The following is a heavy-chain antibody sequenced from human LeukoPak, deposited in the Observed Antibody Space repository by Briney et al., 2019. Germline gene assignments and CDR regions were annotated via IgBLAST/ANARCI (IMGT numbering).Heavy chain of an antibody. V-gene: IGHV3-21*01. D-gene: IGHD3-9*01. J-gene: IGHJ4*02. Sequence: GGSLRLSCAASGFTFGSYSMNWVRQAPGKGLEWVSSISGSSTYIHYADSLKGRFTISRDNAKNSLYLQMNSLRAEDTAVYYCARGGYYDILTGYDEDYWGQGTLVTVSS. CDR1: GFTFGSYS. CDR3: ARGGYYDILTGYDEDY. CDR2: ISGSSTYI.